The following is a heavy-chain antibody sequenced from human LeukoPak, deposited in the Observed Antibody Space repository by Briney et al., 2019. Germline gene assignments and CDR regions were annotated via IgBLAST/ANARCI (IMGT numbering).Heavy chain of an antibody. CDR1: GFTFSDYY. Sequence: PGGSLRLSCAASGFTFSDYYMSWIRQAPGKGLEWVSYISSSGSTIYYADSVKGRFTISRDNAKNSLYLQMNSLRAEDTAVYYCASTPNWNYVMDYWGQGTLVTVSS. CDR2: ISSSGSTI. J-gene: IGHJ4*02. V-gene: IGHV3-11*01. D-gene: IGHD1-7*01. CDR3: ASTPNWNYVMDY.